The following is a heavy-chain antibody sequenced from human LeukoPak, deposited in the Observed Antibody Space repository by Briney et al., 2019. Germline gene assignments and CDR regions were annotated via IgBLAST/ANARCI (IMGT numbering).Heavy chain of an antibody. J-gene: IGHJ3*02. CDR3: AKAANERWELLTDDAFDI. CDR2: IYYSGST. D-gene: IGHD1-26*01. V-gene: IGHV4-59*01. Sequence: SETLSLTCTVSGGSISSYYWSWIRQPPGKGLEWIGYIYYSGSTNYKSSPKSRVTISVDTSKNQFSLKLSSVTAADTAVYYCAKAANERWELLTDDAFDIWGQGTMVTVSS. CDR1: GGSISSYY.